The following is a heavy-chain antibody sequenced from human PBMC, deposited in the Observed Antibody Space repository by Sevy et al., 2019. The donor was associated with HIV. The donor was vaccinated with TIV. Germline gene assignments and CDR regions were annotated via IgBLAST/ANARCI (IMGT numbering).Heavy chain of an antibody. D-gene: IGHD3-3*01. Sequence: GGSLRLSCAASGFTFSNAWMSWVRQAPGKGLEWVGRIKSKTDGGTTDYAATVKGRFTISRDDSKNTLYLQMNSLKTEDTAVYYCTTGATIFGVAQYYFDYWGQGTLVTVSS. V-gene: IGHV3-15*01. CDR2: IKSKTDGGTT. J-gene: IGHJ4*02. CDR3: TTGATIFGVAQYYFDY. CDR1: GFTFSNAW.